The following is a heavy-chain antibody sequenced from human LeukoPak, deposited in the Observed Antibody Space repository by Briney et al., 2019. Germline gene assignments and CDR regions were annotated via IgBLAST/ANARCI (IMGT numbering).Heavy chain of an antibody. CDR1: GGSISSSRYY. CDR2: IYYSGST. V-gene: IGHV4-39*07. D-gene: IGHD3-22*01. Sequence: KPSETLSLTCTVSGGSISSSRYYWGWIRQPPGKGLEWIGSIYYSGSTYYNPSLKSRITMSLDTSKNQFSLKLSSVTAADTAVYYCARDYYDSSGYSLIDYWGQGTLVTVSS. J-gene: IGHJ4*02. CDR3: ARDYYDSSGYSLIDY.